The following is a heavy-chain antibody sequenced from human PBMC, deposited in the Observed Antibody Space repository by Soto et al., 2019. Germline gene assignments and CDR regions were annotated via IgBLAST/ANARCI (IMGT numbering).Heavy chain of an antibody. V-gene: IGHV5-10-1*01. CDR3: AGVAGYFDY. D-gene: IGHD3-16*01. Sequence: PGASLKISCKGSGYSFTSYWISWVRQMPGKGLEWMGRIDPSDSYTNYSPSFQGHVTISADKSISTAYLQLSRLRAEDTAVYYCAGVAGYFDYWGQGTLVTVSS. CDR1: GYSFTSYW. CDR2: IDPSDSYT. J-gene: IGHJ4*02.